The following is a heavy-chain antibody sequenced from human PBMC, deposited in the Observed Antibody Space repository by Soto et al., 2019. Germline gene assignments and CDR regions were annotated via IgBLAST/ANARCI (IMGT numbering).Heavy chain of an antibody. J-gene: IGHJ5*02. CDR2: INPKNGDT. Sequence: GASVKVSFKTSGYFFNDYHMHWVRKAPGQGLEWMGWINPKNGDTNYAQKFQDRVTMTRDTSISTVYIELSRLTSDDTADYYCARKTGSSNIAAVLLDPWGQGTLVTVSS. D-gene: IGHD2-2*01. V-gene: IGHV1-2*02. CDR1: GYFFNDYH. CDR3: ARKTGSSNIAAVLLDP.